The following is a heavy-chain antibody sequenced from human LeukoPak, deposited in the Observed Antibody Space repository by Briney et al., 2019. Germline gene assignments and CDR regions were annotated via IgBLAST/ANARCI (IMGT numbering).Heavy chain of an antibody. CDR2: ISWNSGNI. D-gene: IGHD2-2*01. CDR1: GFSFDDYA. J-gene: IGHJ4*02. CDR3: TKTNGYCSSISCPFDY. V-gene: IGHV3-9*01. Sequence: PGRSLRLSCAASGFSFDDYAMHWVRQAPGKGLEWVSGISWNSGNINYADSVKGRFTISRDNAKNSLYLQMNSLRAEDTALYYCTKTNGYCSSISCPFDYWGQGTLVTVSS.